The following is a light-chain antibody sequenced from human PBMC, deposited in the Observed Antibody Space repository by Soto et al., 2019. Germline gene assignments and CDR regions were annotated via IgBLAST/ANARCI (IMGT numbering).Light chain of an antibody. V-gene: IGKV3-11*01. Sequence: EIVLTQSPATLSLSPGERATLSCRAIQSVTNYLAWYQQKPGQAPRLLIYDAFNTANATPGRYSGSGCGTDFSLTIVSLEPEDFEVYYCQQRSNWITFGQGTRLEIK. J-gene: IGKJ5*01. CDR3: QQRSNWIT. CDR1: QSVTNY. CDR2: DAF.